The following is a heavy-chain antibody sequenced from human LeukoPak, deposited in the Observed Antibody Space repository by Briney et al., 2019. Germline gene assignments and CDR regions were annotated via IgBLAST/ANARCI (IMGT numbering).Heavy chain of an antibody. J-gene: IGHJ4*02. CDR1: GFTFSSYG. Sequence: GGSLRLSCAASGFTFSSYGMHWVRQAPGKGLEWVAFIRYDGSNKYYADSVKGRFTISRDNSKNTLYLQMNSLRAEDTAVYYCAKDLAPVAAAGSFDYWGQGTLVTVSS. CDR3: AKDLAPVAAAGSFDY. V-gene: IGHV3-30*02. D-gene: IGHD6-13*01. CDR2: IRYDGSNK.